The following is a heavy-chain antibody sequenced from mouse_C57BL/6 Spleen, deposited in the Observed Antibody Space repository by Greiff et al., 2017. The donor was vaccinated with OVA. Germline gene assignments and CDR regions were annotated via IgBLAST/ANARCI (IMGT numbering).Heavy chain of an antibody. J-gene: IGHJ4*01. V-gene: IGHV1-22*01. D-gene: IGHD2-1*01. CDR1: GYTFTDYN. CDR2: INPNNGGT. CDR3: ARSVVFYYDAMDY. Sequence: EVKLMESGPELVKPGASVKMSCKASGYTFTDYNMHWVKQSHGKSLEWIGYINPNNGGTSYNQKFKGKATLTVNKSSSTAYMELRSLTSEDSAVYYCARSVVFYYDAMDYWGQGTSVTVSS.